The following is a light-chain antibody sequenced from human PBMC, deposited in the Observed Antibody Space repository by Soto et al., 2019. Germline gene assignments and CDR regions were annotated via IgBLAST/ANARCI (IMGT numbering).Light chain of an antibody. J-gene: IGKJ1*01. CDR3: QQRSNWPPWT. Sequence: EIVLTQPPATLSLSPGERATLSCRASQSVSSYLAWYQQKPGQAPRLLIYDASNRATGIPARFSGSGSGTDFTLTISSLEPEDFAVYYCQQRSNWPPWTFGQGTKV. CDR2: DAS. V-gene: IGKV3-11*01. CDR1: QSVSSY.